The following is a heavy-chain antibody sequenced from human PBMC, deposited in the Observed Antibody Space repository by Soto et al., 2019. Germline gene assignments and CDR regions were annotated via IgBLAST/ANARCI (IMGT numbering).Heavy chain of an antibody. CDR1: GGTFSSYA. Sequence: QVQLVQSGAEVKKPGSSVKVSCKASGGTFSSYAISWVRQAPGQGLEWMGGIIPIFGTANYAQKFQGRVTITAEESTSTAYMELSSLRSEDTAVYYCARADITMVRGVIINYYFDYWGQGTLVTVSS. V-gene: IGHV1-69*01. D-gene: IGHD3-10*01. CDR2: IIPIFGTA. CDR3: ARADITMVRGVIINYYFDY. J-gene: IGHJ4*02.